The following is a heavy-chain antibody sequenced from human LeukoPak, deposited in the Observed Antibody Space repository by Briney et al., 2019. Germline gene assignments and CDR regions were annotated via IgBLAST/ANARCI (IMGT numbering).Heavy chain of an antibody. CDR3: ARDRVVVVPAAHYYYYYYMDV. CDR1: GYTFTSYG. J-gene: IGHJ6*03. Sequence: ASVKVSCKASGYTFTSYGISWVRQAPGQGLEWMGWISAYNGNTNYAQKLQGRVTMTTDTSTSTAYMELRSLRSDDTAVYYCARDRVVVVPAAHYYYYYYMDVWGKGTTATVSS. V-gene: IGHV1-18*01. CDR2: ISAYNGNT. D-gene: IGHD2-2*01.